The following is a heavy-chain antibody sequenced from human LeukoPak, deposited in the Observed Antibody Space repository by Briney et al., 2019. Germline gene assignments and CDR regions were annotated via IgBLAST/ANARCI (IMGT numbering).Heavy chain of an antibody. CDR2: IRTKVYGGTT. Sequence: GGSXRXSXTXSGFNFCDSAMSWFRQAPGKGLEWRGFIRTKVYGGTTEYAASVKGRFTISRDDSKSIAYLQMNSLKTEDTAVYYCGTIFGVVRDYWGQGTLVTVSS. J-gene: IGHJ4*02. CDR1: GFNFCDSA. CDR3: GTIFGVVRDY. V-gene: IGHV3-49*03. D-gene: IGHD3-3*01.